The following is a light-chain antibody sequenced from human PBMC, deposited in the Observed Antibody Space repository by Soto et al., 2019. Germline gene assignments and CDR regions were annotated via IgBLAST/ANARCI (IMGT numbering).Light chain of an antibody. CDR1: SSDVGGYNY. CDR3: SSYTSSSTRG. J-gene: IGLJ3*02. V-gene: IGLV2-14*01. CDR2: EVS. Sequence: QSALTQPASVSGSPGQSITISCTGTSSDVGGYNYVSWYQHHPAKAPKLMIYEVSNRPSGFSNRFSGSKSGNTASLTISGLQAEDEADYYCSSYTSSSTRGFGGGTKLTVL.